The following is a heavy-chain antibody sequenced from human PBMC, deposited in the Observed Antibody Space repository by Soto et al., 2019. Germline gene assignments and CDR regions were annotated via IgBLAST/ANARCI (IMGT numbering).Heavy chain of an antibody. Sequence: QVQLVESGGGVVQPGRSLRLSCAASGFTFSSYGMHWVRQAPGKGLEWVAVISYDGSNKYYADSVKGRFTISRDNSKNTLYLQMNSLRAEDTAGYYCAKVLSSGWYFGYFDYWGQGTLVTVSS. CDR2: ISYDGSNK. CDR3: AKVLSSGWYFGYFDY. J-gene: IGHJ4*02. D-gene: IGHD6-19*01. V-gene: IGHV3-30*18. CDR1: GFTFSSYG.